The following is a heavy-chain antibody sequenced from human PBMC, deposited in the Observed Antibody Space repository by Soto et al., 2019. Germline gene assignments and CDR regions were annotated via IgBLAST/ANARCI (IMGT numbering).Heavy chain of an antibody. V-gene: IGHV4-30-2*01. CDR3: ARGQVVAAQH. Sequence: QLQMQESGSGLVKPSQTLSLTCAVSGDSISSGGYSWRWIRQPPGKGLEWIGYIYHSGSTYDNPSLKSRVTISVDRSKNQFSRKLSSATAADTAVYYCARGQVVAAQHWGQGTLVTVSS. J-gene: IGHJ4*02. CDR2: IYHSGST. D-gene: IGHD2-15*01. CDR1: GDSISSGGYS.